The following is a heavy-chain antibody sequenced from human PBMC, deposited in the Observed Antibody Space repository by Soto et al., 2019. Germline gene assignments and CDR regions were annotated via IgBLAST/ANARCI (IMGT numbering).Heavy chain of an antibody. D-gene: IGHD2-15*01. CDR3: ARGQLRYCSGGSRNWFDP. CDR2: INSDGSST. J-gene: IGHJ5*02. Sequence: EVQLVESGGGLVQPGGSLRLSCAASGFTFSSYWMHWVRQAPGKGLVWVSRINSDGSSTSYADSVKGRFTISRDNAKNTLYLQMNSLRAEDTAVYYCARGQLRYCSGGSRNWFDPWGQGTLVTVSS. CDR1: GFTFSSYW. V-gene: IGHV3-74*01.